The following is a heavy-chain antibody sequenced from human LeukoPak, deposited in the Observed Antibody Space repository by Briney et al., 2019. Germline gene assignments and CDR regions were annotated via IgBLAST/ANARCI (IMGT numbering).Heavy chain of an antibody. V-gene: IGHV4-4*02. Sequence: SETLSLTCAVSGGSISSSNWWSWVRQPPGKGLEWIGETYHSGSTNYNPSLKSRVTISVDRSKNQFSLKLSSVTAADTAVYYCARDPPPQLLWFGESQGGFDPWGQGTLVTVSS. CDR3: ARDPPPQLLWFGESQGGFDP. D-gene: IGHD3-10*01. J-gene: IGHJ5*02. CDR1: GGSISSSNW. CDR2: TYHSGST.